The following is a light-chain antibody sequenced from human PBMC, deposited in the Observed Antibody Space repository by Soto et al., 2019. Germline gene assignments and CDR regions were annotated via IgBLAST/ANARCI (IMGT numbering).Light chain of an antibody. V-gene: IGLV2-8*01. CDR1: SSDVGGYNY. Sequence: QAVVTQPPSASGSPGQSVAISCTGTSSDVGGYNYVSWYQQHPGKAPKLMIYEVNKRPSGVPDRFSGSKSGNTASLTVSGLQAEDEADYYCSSYAGSSNVFGTGTKVT. J-gene: IGLJ1*01. CDR2: EVN. CDR3: SSYAGSSNV.